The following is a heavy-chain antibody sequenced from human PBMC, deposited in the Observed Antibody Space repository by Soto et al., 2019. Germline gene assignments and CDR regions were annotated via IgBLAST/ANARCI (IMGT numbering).Heavy chain of an antibody. Sequence: QVQLVQSGAEEKKPGASVKVSCKASGYTFTSYAMHWERQAPGQRLEWMGWINAGNGNTKYSQKFQGRVTITRDTSASTAYMELSSLRSEDTAVYYCARGEDCTNGVCDPPYYYYGMDVWGQGTTVTVSS. J-gene: IGHJ6*02. CDR3: ARGEDCTNGVCDPPYYYYGMDV. V-gene: IGHV1-3*05. D-gene: IGHD2-8*01. CDR1: GYTFTSYA. CDR2: INAGNGNT.